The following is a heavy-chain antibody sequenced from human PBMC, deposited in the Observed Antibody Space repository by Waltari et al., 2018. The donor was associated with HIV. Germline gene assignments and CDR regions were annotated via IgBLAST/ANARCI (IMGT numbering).Heavy chain of an antibody. CDR2: INHSGST. J-gene: IGHJ5*02. CDR1: GGSFSGYY. D-gene: IGHD6-13*01. Sequence: QVQLQQWGAGLLKPSETLSLTCAVYGGSFSGYYWSWIRQPPGKGLEWIGEINHSGSTNYNPSLKSRVTISVDTSKNQFSLKLSSVTAADTAVYYCARAYFEQQLLNWFDPWGQGTLVTVSS. V-gene: IGHV4-34*01. CDR3: ARAYFEQQLLNWFDP.